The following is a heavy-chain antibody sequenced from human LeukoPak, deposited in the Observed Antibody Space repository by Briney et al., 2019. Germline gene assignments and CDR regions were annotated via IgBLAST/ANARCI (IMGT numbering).Heavy chain of an antibody. CDR2: IYYSGST. Sequence: SETLSLTCTVSGGSISSSSYYWGWIRQPPGKGLEWIGSIYYSGSTYYNPSLESRVTISVDTSKNQFSLKLSSVTAADTAVYYCARLQGNGYKPYFDYWGQGTLVTVSS. CDR1: GGSISSSSYY. J-gene: IGHJ4*02. V-gene: IGHV4-39*01. D-gene: IGHD5-24*01. CDR3: ARLQGNGYKPYFDY.